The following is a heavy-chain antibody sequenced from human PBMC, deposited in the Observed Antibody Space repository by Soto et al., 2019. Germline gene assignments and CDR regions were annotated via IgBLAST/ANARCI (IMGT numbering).Heavy chain of an antibody. Sequence: SETLSLTCTVSGGSVNSDNYYWSWIRQPPGRGLDWIGYIYHTGSTNYNPSLNRRVTISVDTSRNQFSLKLNSVTAADTAVYYCAREFSNSPEAFDSWGQGTLVTVSS. J-gene: IGHJ4*02. CDR3: AREFSNSPEAFDS. CDR2: IYHTGST. V-gene: IGHV4-61*01. CDR1: GGSVNSDNYY. D-gene: IGHD6-6*01.